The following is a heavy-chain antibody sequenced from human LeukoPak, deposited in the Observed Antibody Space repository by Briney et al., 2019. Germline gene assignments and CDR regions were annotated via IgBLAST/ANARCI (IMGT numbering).Heavy chain of an antibody. CDR3: AREISGSIVVVPAAILRALWFDP. CDR2: ISAYNGNA. CDR1: GYTFTSYG. Sequence: GASVKVSCKAYGYTFTSYGISWVRQAPGQGLEWMGWISAYNGNANYAQKLQGRVTMTTDTSTSTAYMELRSLRSDDTAVYYCAREISGSIVVVPAAILRALWFDPWGQGTLVTVSS. J-gene: IGHJ5*02. V-gene: IGHV1-18*01. D-gene: IGHD2-2*02.